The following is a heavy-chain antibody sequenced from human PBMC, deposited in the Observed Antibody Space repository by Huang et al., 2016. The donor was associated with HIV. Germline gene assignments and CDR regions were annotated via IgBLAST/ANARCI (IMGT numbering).Heavy chain of an antibody. CDR3: ARERMMSWLDDHDAFDI. J-gene: IGHJ3*02. Sequence: QVQLQQWGAGLLKPSETLSLTCAVYGGSFSGYYWSWIRQSPGKGLECIGEINHSGSTKHTPTLTSRRTISWDTSKKHVSRKLSSVTAADTAVYYCARERMMSWLDDHDAFDIWGQGTMVTVSS. V-gene: IGHV4-34*01. D-gene: IGHD1-1*01. CDR1: GGSFSGYY. CDR2: INHSGST.